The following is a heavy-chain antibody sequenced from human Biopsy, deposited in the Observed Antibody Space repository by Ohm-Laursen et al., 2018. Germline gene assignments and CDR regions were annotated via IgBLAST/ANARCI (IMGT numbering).Heavy chain of an antibody. D-gene: IGHD6-19*01. CDR2: IYDRGSTA. V-gene: IGHV4-61*01. J-gene: IGHJ4*02. CDR1: GDSVSSGSFY. Sequence: SQTLSFTCTVSGDSVSSGSFYWTWIRQPPGQGLEYIGYIYDRGSTANYNPSLESRVTMSVDMPKNQFPLKLSSVTAADTAIYYCARGMRSSGWPYFDSWGQGTLVTVSS. CDR3: ARGMRSSGWPYFDS.